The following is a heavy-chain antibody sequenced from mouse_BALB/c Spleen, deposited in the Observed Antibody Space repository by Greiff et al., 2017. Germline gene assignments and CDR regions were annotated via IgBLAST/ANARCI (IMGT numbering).Heavy chain of an antibody. J-gene: IGHJ1*01. CDR2: ISYSGST. D-gene: IGHD1-2*01. V-gene: IGHV3-2*02. Sequence: EVQLVESGPGLVKPSQSLSLTCTVTGYSITSDYAWNWIRQFPGNKLEWMGYISYSGSTSYNPSLKSRISITRDTSKNQFFLQLNSVTTEDTATYYCARRELRQYFDVWGAGTTVTVSS. CDR3: ARRELRQYFDV. CDR1: GYSITSDYA.